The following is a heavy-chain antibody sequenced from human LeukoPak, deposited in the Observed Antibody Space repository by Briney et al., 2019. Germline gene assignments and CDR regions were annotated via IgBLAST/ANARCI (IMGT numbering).Heavy chain of an antibody. CDR2: ISYDGSNK. D-gene: IGHD3-16*02. J-gene: IGHJ4*02. Sequence: PGGSLRLSCAASGFTFSSYAMHWVRQAPGKGLEWVAVISYDGSNKYYADSVKGRYTISRDNSKNTLYLQMSSLRAEDTAVYYCARDYSRHRYFDYWGQGTLVTVSS. V-gene: IGHV3-30*04. CDR3: ARDYSRHRYFDY. CDR1: GFTFSSYA.